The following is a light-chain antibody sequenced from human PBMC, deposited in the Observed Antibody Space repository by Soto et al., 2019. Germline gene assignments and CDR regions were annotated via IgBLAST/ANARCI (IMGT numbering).Light chain of an antibody. J-gene: IGKJ1*01. CDR2: DAS. Sequence: SXXPGEXATFXXRXIQSVSSNYLDWYQQKPFQAPTLLIYDASDSATCIRSIFSGSGSGADFNLTISSLWPEDFAVCYCQQYTNSAPVPFAHLTKADIK. CDR1: QSVSSNY. V-gene: IGKV3-11*01. CDR3: QQYTNSAPVP.